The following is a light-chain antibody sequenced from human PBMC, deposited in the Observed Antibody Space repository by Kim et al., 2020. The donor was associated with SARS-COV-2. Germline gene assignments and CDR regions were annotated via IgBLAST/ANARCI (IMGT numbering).Light chain of an antibody. CDR2: GAS. CDR3: QQTYSTAWT. Sequence: DIQMTQSPYSLSASVGDRVTITCQASQNIGIYLNWYQQKLGRAPKLLIYGASTLQSGVPSRFSGSASGTDFTLTISSLQPEDFATYSCQQTYSTAWTFGQGTKLEI. V-gene: IGKV1-39*01. J-gene: IGKJ1*01. CDR1: QNIGIY.